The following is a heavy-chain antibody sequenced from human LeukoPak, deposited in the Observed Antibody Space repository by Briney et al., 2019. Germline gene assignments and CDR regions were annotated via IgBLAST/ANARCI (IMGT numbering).Heavy chain of an antibody. V-gene: IGHV4-59*01. Sequence: PSETLSLTCTVSGGSIDSYYWSWIRQPPGNGLEWIGYIYYTGSTEYHPSLKSRVTISLDTSKNQFSLKLTSVTAADTAVYYCARVYQSAEYYFDYWGQGNLVSVSS. J-gene: IGHJ4*02. D-gene: IGHD2-2*01. CDR3: ARVYQSAEYYFDY. CDR2: IYYTGST. CDR1: GGSIDSYY.